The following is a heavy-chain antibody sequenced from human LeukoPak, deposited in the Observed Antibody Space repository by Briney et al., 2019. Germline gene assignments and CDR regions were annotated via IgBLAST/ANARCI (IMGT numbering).Heavy chain of an antibody. D-gene: IGHD6-19*01. J-gene: IGHJ4*02. CDR1: GDSFSNYF. Sequence: PSETLSLTCAVYGDSFSNYFWNWIRQPPGKGLDWIGEINHSGTTNYNPSLKSRVTVSIDTAKNQVSLKLTSVTAVDTAVYFCARGGGVAVADYFFDSWGQGTLVTVSS. V-gene: IGHV4-34*01. CDR2: INHSGTT. CDR3: ARGGGVAVADYFFDS.